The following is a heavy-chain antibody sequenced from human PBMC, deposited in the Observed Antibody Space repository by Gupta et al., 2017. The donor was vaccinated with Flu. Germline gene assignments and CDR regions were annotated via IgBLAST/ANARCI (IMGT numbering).Heavy chain of an antibody. CDR3: ARDWSDGYNYIAAQFDN. CDR1: GFTFSLYW. J-gene: IGHJ4*02. D-gene: IGHD5-12*01. V-gene: IGHV3-7*01. CDR2: IKQDGSEK. Sequence: EVQLVESGGGLVQPGGSLRLSCAASGFTFSLYWMSWVRQAPGKGLEWVANIKQDGSEKYYVDSVKGRFTISRDNAKNSLYLQMNSLRTEDTAVYYCARDWSDGYNYIAAQFDNWGQGTLVTVSS.